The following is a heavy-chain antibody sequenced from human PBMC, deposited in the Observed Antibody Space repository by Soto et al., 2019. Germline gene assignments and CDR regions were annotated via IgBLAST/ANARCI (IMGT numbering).Heavy chain of an antibody. D-gene: IGHD4-17*01. CDR1: GFTFSTYS. CDR3: ARDRSDYCGYDY. Sequence: EVQLVESGGGLVKPGGSLRLSCAASGFTFSTYSMNWVRQAPGKGLEWVSSISSSGNYIYYADSMKGRFTVSRDNANDSLFLQMDSLRAEDTAVYYCARDRSDYCGYDYWGQGALVTVSS. V-gene: IGHV3-21*01. CDR2: ISSSGNYI. J-gene: IGHJ4*02.